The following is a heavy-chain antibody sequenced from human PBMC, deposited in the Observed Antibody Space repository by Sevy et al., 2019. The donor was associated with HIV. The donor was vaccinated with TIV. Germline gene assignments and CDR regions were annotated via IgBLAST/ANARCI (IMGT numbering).Heavy chain of an antibody. J-gene: IGHJ4*02. CDR1: GFTFSSYA. Sequence: GGSLRLSCAASGFTFSSYAMNWVRQAPGKGLEWVSAISVGGHVTKYADSVKGRFTISRENSRNILYLQMNSLRAEDTAVYYCAKSISADPVLYYFDYWGQGTLVTVSS. CDR3: AKSISADPVLYYFDY. CDR2: ISVGGHVT. V-gene: IGHV3-23*01. D-gene: IGHD3-9*01.